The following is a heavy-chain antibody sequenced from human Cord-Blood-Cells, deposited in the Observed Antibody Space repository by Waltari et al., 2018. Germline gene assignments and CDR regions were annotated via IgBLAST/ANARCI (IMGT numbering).Heavy chain of an antibody. Sequence: QLQLQESGPGLVKPSETLSLTCTVSGGSISSSSYYWGWIRQPPGKGLEWIGSIYYSGSTYYNPSLKSRVTISVETSKNQFSLKLSSVTAADTAVYYCARLRAEKKYSGSYYYYYGMDVWGQGTTVTVSS. CDR2: IYYSGST. J-gene: IGHJ6*02. CDR3: ARLRAEKKYSGSYYYYYGMDV. D-gene: IGHD1-26*01. CDR1: GGSISSSSYY. V-gene: IGHV4-39*01.